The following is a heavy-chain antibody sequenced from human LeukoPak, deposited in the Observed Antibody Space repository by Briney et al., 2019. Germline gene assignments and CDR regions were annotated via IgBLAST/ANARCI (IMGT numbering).Heavy chain of an antibody. CDR2: IIPILGIA. D-gene: IGHD3-10*01. CDR3: ARRYYHGSGSYYN. Sequence: SVKVSCKASGGTFSSYAISWVRQAPGQGLEWMGRIIPILGIANYAQKFQGRVTITADKSTSTAYMELSSLRSEDTAVYYCARRYYHGSGSYYNWGQGTLVTVSS. V-gene: IGHV1-69*04. J-gene: IGHJ4*02. CDR1: GGTFSSYA.